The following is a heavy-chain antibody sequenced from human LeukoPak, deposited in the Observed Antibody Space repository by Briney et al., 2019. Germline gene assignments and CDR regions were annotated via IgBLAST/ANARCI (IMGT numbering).Heavy chain of an antibody. J-gene: IGHJ4*02. CDR1: GGSISSSSYY. Sequence: SETLSLTCTVSGGSISSSSYYWGWIRQPPGKGLEWIGEINHTGSTNYNPSLKSRVTISVDTSKNQFSLKLSSVTAADTAVYYCARGYYYDSSAYYYYYYWGQGTLVTVSS. CDR3: ARGYYYDSSAYYYYYY. D-gene: IGHD3-22*01. CDR2: INHTGST. V-gene: IGHV4-39*07.